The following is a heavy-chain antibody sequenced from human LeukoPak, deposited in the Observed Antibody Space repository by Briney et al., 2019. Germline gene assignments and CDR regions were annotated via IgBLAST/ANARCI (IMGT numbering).Heavy chain of an antibody. CDR2: ISSSSTI. J-gene: IGHJ4*02. CDR3: ASPGSDTN. CDR1: GFTFSSYS. V-gene: IGHV3-48*04. Sequence: GGSLRLSCAASGFTFSSYSMNWVRQAPGKGLEWVSYISSSSTIYYADSVKGRFTISRDNAKNSLYLQMNSLRAEDTAVYYCASPGSDTNWGQGTLVTVSS. D-gene: IGHD2-21*02.